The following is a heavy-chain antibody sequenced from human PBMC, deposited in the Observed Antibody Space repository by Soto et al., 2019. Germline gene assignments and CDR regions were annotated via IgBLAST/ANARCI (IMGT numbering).Heavy chain of an antibody. CDR3: ARDTGRIAAAGTYYYYGMDV. CDR1: GGSFSDYY. Sequence: SETLSLTCAVYGGSFSDYYWSWIRQPPGKGLEWIGEINHSGSTNYNPSLKSRVTISVDTSKNQFSLKLSSVTAADTAVYYCARDTGRIAAAGTYYYYGMDVWGQGTTVTVSS. V-gene: IGHV4-34*01. J-gene: IGHJ6*02. D-gene: IGHD6-13*01. CDR2: INHSGST.